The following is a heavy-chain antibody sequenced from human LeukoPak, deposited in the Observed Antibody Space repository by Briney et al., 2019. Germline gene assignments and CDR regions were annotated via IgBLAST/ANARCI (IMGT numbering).Heavy chain of an antibody. CDR2: ISGSGGST. J-gene: IGHJ4*02. D-gene: IGHD3-16*02. CDR3: AKESYDYVWGSYPGGYYFDC. CDR1: GFTFSNFW. Sequence: GGSLRLSCTASGFTFSNFWMGWVRQAPGKGLEWVSAISGSGGSTYYADSVKGRFTISRDNSKNTLYLQMNSLRAEDTAVYYCAKESYDYVWGSYPGGYYFDCWGQGTLVTVSS. V-gene: IGHV3-23*01.